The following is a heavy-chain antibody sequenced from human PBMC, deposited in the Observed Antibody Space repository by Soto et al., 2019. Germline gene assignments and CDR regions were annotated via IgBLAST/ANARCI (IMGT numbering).Heavy chain of an antibody. J-gene: IGHJ4*02. CDR3: ASSPWKSQEEGPLDY. CDR2: IYYSGST. V-gene: IGHV4-59*01. Sequence: QVQLQESGPGLVKPSETLSLTCTVSGGSISSYYWSWIRQPPGKGLEWIGYIYYSGSTNYNPSLKSRVTISVDTSKNQFALKLSSVTAADTAVYYCASSPWKSQEEGPLDYWGQGTLVTVSS. CDR1: GGSISSYY. D-gene: IGHD1-1*01.